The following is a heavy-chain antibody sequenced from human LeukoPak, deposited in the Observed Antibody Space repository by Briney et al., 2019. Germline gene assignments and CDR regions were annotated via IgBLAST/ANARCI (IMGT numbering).Heavy chain of an antibody. Sequence: PSETLSLTCAVYGGSFSGYYWSWIRQPPGKGLEWIGEINHSGSTNYNPSLKSRVTISVDTSKNQFSLKLSSVTAADTAVYYCARARASGYYTYYYYGMDVWGQGTTVTVSS. CDR1: GGSFSGYY. J-gene: IGHJ6*02. CDR3: ARARASGYYTYYYYGMDV. D-gene: IGHD3-3*01. CDR2: INHSGST. V-gene: IGHV4-34*01.